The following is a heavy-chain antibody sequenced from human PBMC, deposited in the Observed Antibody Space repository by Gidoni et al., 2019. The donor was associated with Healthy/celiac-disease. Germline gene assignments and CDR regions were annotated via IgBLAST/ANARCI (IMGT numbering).Heavy chain of an antibody. V-gene: IGHV3-9*01. CDR2: ISWNSGSI. CDR3: AKDRGYRSLAYYYYGMDV. J-gene: IGHJ6*02. CDR1: GFTFDDYA. Sequence: EVQLVESGGGLVQPGRSLRLSCAASGFTFDDYAMHWVRQAPGKGLEWVSGISWNSGSIGYADSVKGRFTISRDNAKNSLYLQMNSLRAEDTALYYCAKDRGYRSLAYYYYGMDVWGQGTTVTVSS. D-gene: IGHD5-18*01.